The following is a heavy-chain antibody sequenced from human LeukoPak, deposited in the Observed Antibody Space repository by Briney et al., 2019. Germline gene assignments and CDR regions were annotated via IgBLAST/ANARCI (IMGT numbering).Heavy chain of an antibody. CDR3: ARDARFVVSDGVGPNRVRRYGVFDI. V-gene: IGHV3-23*01. CDR1: GFTFSSYA. D-gene: IGHD2-8*01. Sequence: PGGSLRLSCAASGFTFSSYAMSWVRQAPGKGLEWVSAISGSGGSTYYADSVKGRFTISRDNAKNSLYLQMNSLRAEDMAVYYCARDARFVVSDGVGPNRVRRYGVFDIWGQGTMVTVSS. CDR2: ISGSGGST. J-gene: IGHJ3*02.